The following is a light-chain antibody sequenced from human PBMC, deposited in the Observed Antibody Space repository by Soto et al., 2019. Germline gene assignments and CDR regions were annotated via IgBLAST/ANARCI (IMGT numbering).Light chain of an antibody. CDR1: QSLVYTDGNTY. V-gene: IGKV2-30*01. CDR3: MQGTHWPPMYT. J-gene: IGKJ2*01. CDR2: QLS. Sequence: DVVVTQSPLSLPVTLGQPASISCRSSQSLVYTDGNTYLNWFQQRPGQSPRRVIYQLSNRDSGVPDRFSGSGSGTDFTLKISRVEAEDFGVYYCMQGTHWPPMYTFGQGTKLEIK.